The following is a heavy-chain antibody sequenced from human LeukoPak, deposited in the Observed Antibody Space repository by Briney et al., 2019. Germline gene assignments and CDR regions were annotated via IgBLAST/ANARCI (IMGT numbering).Heavy chain of an antibody. CDR3: ARGRGWYFDL. CDR1: GFTFTSYS. V-gene: IGHV3-48*04. D-gene: IGHD3-10*01. CDR2: ISSGSSNI. Sequence: PGGSLRLSCAASGFTFTSYSMSWVRQAPGKGLEWVSYISSGSSNIYYADSVKGRFTISRDNAKNTLYLQMNSLRVEDTAVYYCARGRGWYFDLWGRGTLVTVSS. J-gene: IGHJ2*01.